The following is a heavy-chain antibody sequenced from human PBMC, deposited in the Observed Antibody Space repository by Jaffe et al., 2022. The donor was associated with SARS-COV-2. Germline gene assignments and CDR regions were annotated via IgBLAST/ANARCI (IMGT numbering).Heavy chain of an antibody. V-gene: IGHV3-30*18. CDR3: AKDMGATIYYLGMDV. CDR2: ISYDGSTT. D-gene: IGHD1-26*01. J-gene: IGHJ6*02. CDR1: GFPFNYYG. Sequence: QVQLVESGGGVVQPGRSLRLSCAVSGFPFNYYGMHWVRQAPGKGPEWVAVISYDGSTTYYGDSVKGRFTISRDNSKNTLYLQMNSLRAEDTAVYYCAKDMGATIYYLGMDVWGQGTTVTVSS.